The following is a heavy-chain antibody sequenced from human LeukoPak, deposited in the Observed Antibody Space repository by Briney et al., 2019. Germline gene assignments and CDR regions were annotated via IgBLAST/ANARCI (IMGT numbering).Heavy chain of an antibody. V-gene: IGHV3-30*02. J-gene: IGHJ3*02. CDR2: IRYDGSNK. Sequence: GGSLRLSCAASGFSFSSYGIHWVRQAPGKGLEWVAFIRYDGSNKYYADSVKGRFTISRDNSKNTLYLQMNSLRAEDTAVYYCARDGIAVAAFDIWGQGTMVTVSS. D-gene: IGHD6-19*01. CDR1: GFSFSSYG. CDR3: ARDGIAVAAFDI.